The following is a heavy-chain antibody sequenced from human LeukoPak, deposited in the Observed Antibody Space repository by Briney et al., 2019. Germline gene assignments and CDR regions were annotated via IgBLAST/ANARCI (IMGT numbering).Heavy chain of an antibody. V-gene: IGHV3-30*18. D-gene: IGHD1-1*01. CDR3: AKYAYNWNAPDGFDM. Sequence: GGSLRLSRRASRFSFSDYDMHWVRQAPGKGLEWVAVISYDGSRKHYGDSVKGRFTISRDNSESTLFLQMNSLRTDDTSVYFCAKYAYNWNAPDGFDMWGQGTMVIVSS. CDR2: ISYDGSRK. J-gene: IGHJ3*02. CDR1: RFSFSDYD.